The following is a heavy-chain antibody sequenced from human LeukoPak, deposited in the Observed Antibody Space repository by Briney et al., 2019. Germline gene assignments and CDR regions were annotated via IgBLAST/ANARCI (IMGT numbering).Heavy chain of an antibody. V-gene: IGHV3-15*01. CDR2: IKSKTDDGTT. CDR1: GFTFTSYA. Sequence: PGGSLRLSCAASGFTFTSYAMSWVRQAPGKGLEWVGRIKSKTDDGTTESAAPVKGRFTISRDDSKNTLYLQMNSLKTEDTAVYYCTTGPYDYWGQGTLVTVSS. CDR3: TTGPYDY. J-gene: IGHJ4*02.